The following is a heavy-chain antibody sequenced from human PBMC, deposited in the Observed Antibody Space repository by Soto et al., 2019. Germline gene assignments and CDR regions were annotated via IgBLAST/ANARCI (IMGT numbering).Heavy chain of an antibody. CDR3: AKDRRAGGNSAFYFDF. CDR1: GFTFSSYA. CDR2: ISATGGGT. J-gene: IGHJ4*02. Sequence: GGSLRLSCAASGFTFSSYAMSWVRQAPGKGLEWVSLISATGGGTYYADSVKGRFTISRDNSHNTLYLQVHSLTAEDTAVYYCAKDRRAGGNSAFYFDFWGQGAQVTVSS. V-gene: IGHV3-23*01. D-gene: IGHD3-16*01.